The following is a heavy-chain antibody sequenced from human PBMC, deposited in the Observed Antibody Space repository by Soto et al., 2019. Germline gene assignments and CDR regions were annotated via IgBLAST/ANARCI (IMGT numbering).Heavy chain of an antibody. CDR1: GFTFSSYP. Sequence: HPGGSLRLSCAASGFTFSSYPMSWVRQAPGKGLEWVSTISGSGGSTYYADSVKGRFTISRDNSKNTLYLQMNGLRAEDTALYYCAKGKGGSLSYLFDYWGQGTLVTVSS. CDR2: ISGSGGST. CDR3: AKGKGGSLSYLFDY. D-gene: IGHD3-16*01. V-gene: IGHV3-23*01. J-gene: IGHJ4*02.